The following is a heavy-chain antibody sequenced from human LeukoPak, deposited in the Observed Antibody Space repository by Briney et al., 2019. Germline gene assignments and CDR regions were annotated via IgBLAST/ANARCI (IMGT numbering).Heavy chain of an antibody. CDR3: ARDREQSLDY. J-gene: IGHJ4*02. Sequence: GSLRLSCAASGFTFISYSMNWVRQAPGKGLEWVSPISSSSSYIYYADSVKGRFTISRDNAKNSLYLQMNSMRAEDTAVYYCARDREQSLDYWGQGTLVTVSS. D-gene: IGHD1-26*01. V-gene: IGHV3-21*01. CDR2: ISSSSSYI. CDR1: GFTFISYS.